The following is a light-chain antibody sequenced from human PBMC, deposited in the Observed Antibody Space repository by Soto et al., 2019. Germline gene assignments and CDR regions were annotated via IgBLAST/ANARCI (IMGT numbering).Light chain of an antibody. CDR2: EVN. CDR1: SSDVGGYNY. Sequence: QSVLTQPPSASGSPGQSVTISCTGTSSDVGGYNYVSWYQQHPGKAPKVMIYEVNKLPSGVPDRFSGSKSGNTASLTVSGLQAEDEADYFCKSYTGINNWVFGGGTKVTVL. CDR3: KSYTGINNWV. J-gene: IGLJ3*02. V-gene: IGLV2-8*01.